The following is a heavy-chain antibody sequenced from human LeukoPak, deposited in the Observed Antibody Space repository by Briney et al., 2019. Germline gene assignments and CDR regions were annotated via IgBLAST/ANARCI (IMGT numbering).Heavy chain of an antibody. V-gene: IGHV4-4*07. D-gene: IGHD3-3*01. J-gene: IGHJ5*02. CDR1: GGSISSYY. CDR3: AEHWGGYYPLYNLFDP. CDR2: IYTSGST. Sequence: PSETLSLTCTVSGGSISSYYWSWIRQPAGKGLEWIGRIYTSGSTNYNPSLKSRVTMSVDTSKNQFSLKLSSVTAADTAVYYCAEHWGGYYPLYNLFDPWGPGTLVTVSP.